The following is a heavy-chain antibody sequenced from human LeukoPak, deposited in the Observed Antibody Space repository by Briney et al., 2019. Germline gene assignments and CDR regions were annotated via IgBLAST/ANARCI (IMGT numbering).Heavy chain of an antibody. CDR2: ISSDGGNN. CDR1: GFTFNNYI. CDR3: AKDLERHIVVVTASAVDY. J-gene: IGHJ4*02. D-gene: IGHD2-21*02. V-gene: IGHV3-30*04. Sequence: GGSLRLSCAASGFTFNNYIIHWVRQAPGKGLEWVALISSDGGNNDYADSVKGRFTISRDNSKNTLYLQMNSLRAEDTAVYYCAKDLERHIVVVTASAVDYWGQGTLVTVSS.